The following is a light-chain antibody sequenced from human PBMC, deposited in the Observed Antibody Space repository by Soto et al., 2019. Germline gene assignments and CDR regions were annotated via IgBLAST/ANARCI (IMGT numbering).Light chain of an antibody. J-gene: IGKJ5*01. Sequence: DTQITTSYSTLAASVGAKNTITGRASQSISHFLAWYQQKPGKVPKLLIYDASNLGSGVPSRFSGSGSGTDFTLTISGLQPDDFTTYYCQQDTSYSRAFDQGTRLENK. V-gene: IGKV1-5*01. CDR1: QSISHF. CDR2: DAS. CDR3: QQDTSYSRA.